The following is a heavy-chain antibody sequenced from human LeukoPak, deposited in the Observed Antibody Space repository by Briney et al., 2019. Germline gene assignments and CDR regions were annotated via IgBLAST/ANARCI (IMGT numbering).Heavy chain of an antibody. CDR2: INPNSGGT. CDR1: GYTFTGYY. CDR3: ARVKKWGYSSSWYEY. V-gene: IGHV1-2*02. J-gene: IGHJ4*02. Sequence: ASVTVSCKASGYTFTGYYMHWVRQAPGQGLEWMGWINPNSGGTNYAQKFQGRVTMTRDTSINTAYMELSRLRSDDTAVYYCARVKKWGYSSSWYEYWGQGTLVTVSS. D-gene: IGHD6-13*01.